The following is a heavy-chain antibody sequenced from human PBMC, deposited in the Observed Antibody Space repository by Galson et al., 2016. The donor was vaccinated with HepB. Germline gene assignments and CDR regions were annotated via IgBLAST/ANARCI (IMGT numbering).Heavy chain of an antibody. J-gene: IGHJ4*02. D-gene: IGHD5-18*01. CDR1: GFSFNDYY. CDR3: ARDKGTDTADQTADY. V-gene: IGHV3-11*01. CDR2: ISSSGRTI. Sequence: SLRLSCAASGFSFNDYYMNWIRQAPGKGLEWVSYISSSGRTIYYADSVKGRFTISRDNAKNSLYLQMNSLIAEDAAVYYCARDKGTDTADQTADYWGQGALVTVSS.